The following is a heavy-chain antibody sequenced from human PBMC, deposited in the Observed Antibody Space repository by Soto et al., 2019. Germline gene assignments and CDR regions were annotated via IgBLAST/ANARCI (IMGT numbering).Heavy chain of an antibody. V-gene: IGHV1-8*01. Sequence: ASVKVSCKASGYTFTSYDINWVRQATGQGLEWMGWMNPNSGNTGYAQKFQGRVTMTRNTSISTAYMGLSSLRSEDTAVYYCARGKKIWGGYYKFYYYYGMDVWGQGTTVTVSS. J-gene: IGHJ6*02. CDR2: MNPNSGNT. CDR1: GYTFTSYD. CDR3: ARGKKIWGGYYKFYYYYGMDV. D-gene: IGHD3-3*01.